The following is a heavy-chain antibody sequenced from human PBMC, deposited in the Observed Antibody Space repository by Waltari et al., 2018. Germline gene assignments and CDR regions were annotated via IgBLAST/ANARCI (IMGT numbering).Heavy chain of an antibody. D-gene: IGHD3-3*01. CDR3: ANYLRTIFADYYGMDV. CDR1: GFTFSSYA. J-gene: IGHJ6*02. CDR2: IRCSGGST. Sequence: EVQLLESGGGLVQPGGSLRLSCAASGFTFSSYAMSWVRQAPGKGLEWVSCIRCSGGSTYYADSVKGRFTISRDNSKNTLYLQMNSLRAEDTAVYYCANYLRTIFADYYGMDVWGQGTTVTVSS. V-gene: IGHV3-23*01.